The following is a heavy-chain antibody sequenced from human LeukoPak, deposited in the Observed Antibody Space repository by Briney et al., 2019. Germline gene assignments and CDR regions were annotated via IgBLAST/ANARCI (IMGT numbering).Heavy chain of an antibody. D-gene: IGHD6-19*01. V-gene: IGHV3-23*01. Sequence: GGSLRLSCAASGFTFSSYAMSWVRQAPGKGLEWVSAISGSGGSTYYADSVKGRFTISRDNSKNTLYLQMNSLRAEDTAVYYYAKITAVAGGYYYYGMDVWGKGTTVTVSS. CDR1: GFTFSSYA. CDR3: AKITAVAGGYYYYGMDV. J-gene: IGHJ6*04. CDR2: ISGSGGST.